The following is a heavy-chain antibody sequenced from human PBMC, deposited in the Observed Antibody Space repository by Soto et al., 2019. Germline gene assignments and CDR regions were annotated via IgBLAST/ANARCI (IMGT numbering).Heavy chain of an antibody. CDR3: ARDPQTPEKFDY. J-gene: IGHJ4*02. Sequence: SLRLSCAASGFTFSSYSMNWVRHAPGKGLEWVSSISSSSSYIYYADSVKGRFTISRDNAKNSLYLQMNSLRAEDTAVYYCARDPQTPEKFDYWGQGTLVTVSS. V-gene: IGHV3-21*01. CDR1: GFTFSSYS. CDR2: ISSSSSYI.